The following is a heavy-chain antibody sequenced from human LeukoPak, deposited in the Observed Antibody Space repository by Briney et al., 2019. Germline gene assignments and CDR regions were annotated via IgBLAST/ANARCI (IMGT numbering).Heavy chain of an antibody. J-gene: IGHJ5*02. CDR2: INHSGST. V-gene: IGHV4-34*01. CDR1: GGSFSGYY. Sequence: ASETLSLTCAVYGGSFSGYYWSWIRQPPGKGLEWIGEINHSGSTNYNPSLKSRVTISVDTSKNQFSLKLSSVTAADTAVYYCAREPSYSSSWFNPGFGPPRPKNWFDPWGQGTLVTVSS. D-gene: IGHD6-13*01. CDR3: AREPSYSSSWFNPGFGPPRPKNWFDP.